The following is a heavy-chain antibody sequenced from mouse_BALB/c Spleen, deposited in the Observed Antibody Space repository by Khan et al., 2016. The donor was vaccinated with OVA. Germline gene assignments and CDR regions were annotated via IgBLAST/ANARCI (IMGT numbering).Heavy chain of an antibody. CDR3: ARGRYYRFDY. CDR1: GFTFSSFG. J-gene: IGHJ2*01. V-gene: IGHV5-17*02. CDR2: ISSVSSTI. D-gene: IGHD2-3*01. Sequence: EVQLQESGGGLVQPGGSRKLSCAASGFTFSSFGMHWVRQAPEKGLEWVAYISSVSSTIYYADTVKGRFTISRDNPKNTLFLQMTSLRSEDTAMYYCARGRYYRFDYWGQGTTLTVAS.